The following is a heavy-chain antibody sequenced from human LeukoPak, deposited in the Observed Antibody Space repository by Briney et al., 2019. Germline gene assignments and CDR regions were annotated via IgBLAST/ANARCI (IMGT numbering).Heavy chain of an antibody. CDR3: ARGTVPARWSDP. CDR1: GGSISSGGYY. V-gene: IGHV4-31*02. CDR2: IYYSGST. J-gene: IGHJ5*02. D-gene: IGHD2-2*01. Sequence: SETLSLTCTVSGGSISSGGYYWSWIRQHPGKGLEWIGYIYYSGSTYYNPSLKSRTIISVDTSKNQFSLKLNSVTAADTAVYYCARGTVPARWSDPWGQGTLVTVSS.